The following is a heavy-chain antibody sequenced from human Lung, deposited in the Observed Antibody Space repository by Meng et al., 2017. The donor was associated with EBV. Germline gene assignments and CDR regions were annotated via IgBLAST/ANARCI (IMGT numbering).Heavy chain of an antibody. Sequence: GQLQGSGPGLVKPSGTLSLTCTVSGGSVDSGAYYWSWIRQRPGKGLEWIGYIYYSGSTYYTPSLKSRATLSVDTSKNQFSLKLNSVTAADTAVYYCARLRLVWMFDYWGQGALVTVSS. V-gene: IGHV4-31*03. CDR2: IYYSGST. CDR1: GGSVDSGAYY. J-gene: IGHJ4*02. CDR3: ARLRLVWMFDY. D-gene: IGHD6-19*01.